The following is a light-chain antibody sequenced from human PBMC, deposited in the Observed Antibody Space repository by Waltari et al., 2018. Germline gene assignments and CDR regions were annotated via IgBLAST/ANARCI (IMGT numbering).Light chain of an antibody. J-gene: IGKJ1*01. CDR2: GAS. CDR3: QQYGSSSWT. CDR1: QSVSISH. V-gene: IGKV3-20*01. Sequence: EIVLTQSPGTLSLSPGERATLSCRASQSVSISHLAWYQQKPGQAPRLLIDGASSRATVIPDRFSGSGSGTDFTLTISRREPEDFSVYYCQQYGSSSWTFGQGTKVEIK.